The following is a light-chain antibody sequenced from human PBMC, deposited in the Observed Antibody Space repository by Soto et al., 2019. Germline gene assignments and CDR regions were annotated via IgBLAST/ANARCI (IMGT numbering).Light chain of an antibody. CDR3: AAWDDRLNGPV. Sequence: QSVLTQPPSASGTPGQRVTISCSGSSANIGSNTVNWYQQLPGTAPKLRIYSNNQRPSGVPDRFSGSKSGTSASLALSGLQSEDEADYYCAAWDDRLNGPVFCVGTKVPVL. J-gene: IGLJ2*01. CDR1: SANIGSNT. V-gene: IGLV1-44*01. CDR2: SNN.